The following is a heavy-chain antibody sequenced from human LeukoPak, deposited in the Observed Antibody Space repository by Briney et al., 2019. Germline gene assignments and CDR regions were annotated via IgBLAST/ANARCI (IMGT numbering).Heavy chain of an antibody. V-gene: IGHV1-46*01. CDR1: GYTFTSYY. J-gene: IGHJ3*02. Sequence: GASVKVSCKASGYTFTSYYMHWVRQAPGQGLEWMGIINPSGGSTSYAQKFQGRVTMTRDTSTSTAYMELRSLRSDDTAVYYCATLGWWTIREQAFDIWGQGTMVTVSS. CDR3: ATLGWWTIREQAFDI. CDR2: INPSGGST. D-gene: IGHD2-15*01.